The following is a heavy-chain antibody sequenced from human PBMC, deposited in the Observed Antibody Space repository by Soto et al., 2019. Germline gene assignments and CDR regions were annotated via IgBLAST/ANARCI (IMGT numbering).Heavy chain of an antibody. D-gene: IGHD3-3*01. CDR1: GGTFSSYA. CDR2: IIPIFGTA. Sequence: GAPVKVSCKGSGGTFSSYAISWVRQAPGQGLEWMGGIIPIFGTANYAQKFQGRVTITADESTSTAYMELSSLRSEDTAVYYCARGVDEDFWSGYYIDFYYYGMDVWGQGTTVTVSS. CDR3: ARGVDEDFWSGYYIDFYYYGMDV. V-gene: IGHV1-69*13. J-gene: IGHJ6*02.